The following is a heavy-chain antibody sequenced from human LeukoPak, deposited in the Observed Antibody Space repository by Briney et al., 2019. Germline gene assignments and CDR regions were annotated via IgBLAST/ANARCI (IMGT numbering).Heavy chain of an antibody. D-gene: IGHD4-17*01. CDR1: GGSISSYY. CDR3: ASSTVPYYYYYMDV. CDR2: IYYSGST. Sequence: KTSETLSLTCTVSGGSISSYYWSWIRQPPGKGLERIGYIYYSGSTNYNPSLKSRVTISVDTSKNQFSLKLSSVTAADTAVYYCASSTVPYYYYYMDVWGKGTTVTVSS. V-gene: IGHV4-59*08. J-gene: IGHJ6*03.